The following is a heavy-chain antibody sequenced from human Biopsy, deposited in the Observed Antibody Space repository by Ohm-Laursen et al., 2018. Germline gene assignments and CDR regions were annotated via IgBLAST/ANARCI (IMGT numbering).Heavy chain of an antibody. CDR1: GFTFNRSA. Sequence: SVKVSCKASGFTFNRSAMQWVRQARGQRLEWIGWIVVGGGNTNYAQKFPERVTITWDMSQSTAYMELSSLRSEDTAVYYCASRPNCGGDCSSGFDYWGQGTLVTVSS. V-gene: IGHV1-58*02. J-gene: IGHJ4*02. D-gene: IGHD2-21*02. CDR2: IVVGGGNT. CDR3: ASRPNCGGDCSSGFDY.